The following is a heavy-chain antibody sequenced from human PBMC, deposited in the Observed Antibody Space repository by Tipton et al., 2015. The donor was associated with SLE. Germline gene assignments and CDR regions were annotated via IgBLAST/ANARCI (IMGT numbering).Heavy chain of an antibody. D-gene: IGHD6-13*01. Sequence: TLSRTCTVSGGSISSSSYYWGWIRQPPGKGLEWIGEINHSGSTNYNPSLKSRVTISVDTPKNQLSLKLSSVTAADTAVYYCARGPGSPRPFDYWGQGTLVTVSS. CDR3: ARGPGSPRPFDY. CDR1: GGSISSSSYY. V-gene: IGHV4-39*07. J-gene: IGHJ4*02. CDR2: INHSGST.